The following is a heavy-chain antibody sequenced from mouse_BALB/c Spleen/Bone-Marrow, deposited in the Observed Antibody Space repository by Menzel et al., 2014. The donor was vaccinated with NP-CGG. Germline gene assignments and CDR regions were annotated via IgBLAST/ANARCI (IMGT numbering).Heavy chain of an antibody. CDR1: GFNIRDTY. D-gene: IGHD3-2*01. CDR3: ARGVRQLGLPF. Sequence: EVQLQQSGAELVKPGASVKLSCTSSGFNIRDTYIHWVKQRPEQGLEWIGKIDPAKDNTEYDPKFQGKATITADTPSNTAYLQLSSLTSEDTAVYYSARGVRQLGLPFWGQGTLVTVST. V-gene: IGHV14-3*02. CDR2: IDPAKDNT. J-gene: IGHJ3*01.